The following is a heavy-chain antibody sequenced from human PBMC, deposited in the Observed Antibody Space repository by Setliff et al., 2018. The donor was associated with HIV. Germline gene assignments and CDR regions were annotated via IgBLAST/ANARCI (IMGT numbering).Heavy chain of an antibody. Sequence: PSETLSLTCSVSGGSIVIGGFYYSWIRHRPGKGLEWVGTVYYTGKTYYNPSLQSRLTMSADTSKNQFSLKMRSVAAADTAVYFCARDLHANYHVVDIWGPGTMVT. V-gene: IGHV4-31*03. D-gene: IGHD2-2*01. CDR1: GGSIVIGGFY. CDR3: ARDLHANYHVVDI. J-gene: IGHJ3*02. CDR2: VYYTGKT.